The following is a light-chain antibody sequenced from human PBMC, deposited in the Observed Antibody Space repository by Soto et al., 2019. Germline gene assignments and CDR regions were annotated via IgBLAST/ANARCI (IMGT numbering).Light chain of an antibody. J-gene: IGLJ2*01. CDR3: CSYAVRTTFSVV. Sequence: QSALTQPASVSGSPGQSITISCTGTSSDVGSYNLVSWYQQHPGKAPKLMIYEGSKRPSGVSNRFSGSKSGNTASLTISGLKAEEEVDDYRCSYAVRTTFSVVFGGGTKLTFL. V-gene: IGLV2-23*03. CDR2: EGS. CDR1: SSDVGSYNL.